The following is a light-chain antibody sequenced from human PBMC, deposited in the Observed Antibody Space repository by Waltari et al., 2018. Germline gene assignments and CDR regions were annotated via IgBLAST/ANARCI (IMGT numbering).Light chain of an antibody. V-gene: IGLV2-14*03. CDR1: SSDIGAYNH. J-gene: IGLJ1*01. CDR3: NSYTSSSTHV. CDR2: DVN. Sequence: QSVLTQPASVSGSPGQSITISCTGTSSDIGAYNHVSWYQQHPGKAPKLMIYDVNNRPSGVSNRVSGYKSSNTASLTISGLQAEDEADYYCNSYTSSSTHVFGTGTNVIVL.